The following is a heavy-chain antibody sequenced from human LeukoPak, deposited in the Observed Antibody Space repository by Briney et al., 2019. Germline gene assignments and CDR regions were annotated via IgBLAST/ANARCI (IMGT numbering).Heavy chain of an antibody. V-gene: IGHV1-18*01. CDR3: AREGATYYDSTGYQLSLIDY. CDR1: GYTFTSYG. CDR2: ISVYNGNT. D-gene: IGHD3-22*01. Sequence: ASVKVSCKASGYTFTSYGINWVRQAPGQGLEWMGRISVYNGNTNYVQKLQDRVTMTTDTSTSTAYMELRSLRSDDTAVYYCAREGATYYDSTGYQLSLIDYWGQGTLVTVSS. J-gene: IGHJ4*02.